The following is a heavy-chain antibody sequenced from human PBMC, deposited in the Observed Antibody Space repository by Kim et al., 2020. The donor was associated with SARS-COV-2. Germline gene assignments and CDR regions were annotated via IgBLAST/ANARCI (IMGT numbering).Heavy chain of an antibody. Sequence: YADAVKGRFTISRDNSKNTLYLQMNSLRAEDTAVYYCAKDQLRDSSFSDYWGQGTLVTVSS. J-gene: IGHJ4*02. V-gene: IGHV3-23*01. D-gene: IGHD6-6*01. CDR3: AKDQLRDSSFSDY.